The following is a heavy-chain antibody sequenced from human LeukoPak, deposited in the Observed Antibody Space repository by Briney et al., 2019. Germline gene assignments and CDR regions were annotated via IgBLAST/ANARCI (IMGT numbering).Heavy chain of an antibody. J-gene: IGHJ4*02. D-gene: IGHD3-9*01. CDR1: GGSISSGGYS. CDR2: IYHSGST. CDR3: ARGNNYDILTGYPYFDY. V-gene: IGHV4-30-2*01. Sequence: SQTLSLTCAVSGGSISSGGYSWSWIRQPPGKGLEWIGYIYHSGSTYYNPSLKSRVTISVDRSKNQFSLKLSSVTAADTAVYCCARGNNYDILTGYPYFDYWGQGTLVTVSS.